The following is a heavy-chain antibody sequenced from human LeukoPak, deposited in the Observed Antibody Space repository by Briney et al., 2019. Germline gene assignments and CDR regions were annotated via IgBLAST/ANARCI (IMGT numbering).Heavy chain of an antibody. D-gene: IGHD5-18*01. Sequence: SETLSLTCGVSGGAITNYYWSWIRQPPGKGLEWIGYIYYSGSTNYNPSLKSRVTISVDTSKNQFSLKLSSVTAADTAVYYCARDGYSWNDAFDIWGQGTMVTVSS. CDR1: GGAITNYY. V-gene: IGHV4-59*01. CDR2: IYYSGST. CDR3: ARDGYSWNDAFDI. J-gene: IGHJ3*02.